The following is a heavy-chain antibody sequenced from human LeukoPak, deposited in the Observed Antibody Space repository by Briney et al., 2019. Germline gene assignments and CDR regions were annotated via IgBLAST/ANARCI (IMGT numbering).Heavy chain of an antibody. Sequence: SETLSLTCTVSGGSISSDYWSWIRQPPGKGLEWIGYIYYSGSTNYNPSLKSRVTISVDTSKNQFSLKLSSVTAADTAVYYCARGSGYSSGWKYWGQGTLVTVSS. V-gene: IGHV4-59*08. J-gene: IGHJ4*02. D-gene: IGHD6-19*01. CDR2: IYYSGST. CDR1: GGSISSDY. CDR3: ARGSGYSSGWKY.